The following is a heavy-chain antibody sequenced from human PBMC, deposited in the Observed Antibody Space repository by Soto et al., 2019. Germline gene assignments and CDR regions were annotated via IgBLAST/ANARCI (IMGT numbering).Heavy chain of an antibody. D-gene: IGHD2-2*01. J-gene: IGHJ6*02. V-gene: IGHV1-2*02. CDR1: GYTFTGYY. CDR3: ASEYQLLGDYYYYYGMDV. CDR2: INPNSGGT. Sequence: ASVKVSCKASGYTFTGYYMHWVRQAPGQGLEWMGWINPNSGGTNYAQKFQGRVTMTRDTSISTAYMELSRLRSDDTAVYYCASEYQLLGDYYYYYGMDVWGQGTTVTV.